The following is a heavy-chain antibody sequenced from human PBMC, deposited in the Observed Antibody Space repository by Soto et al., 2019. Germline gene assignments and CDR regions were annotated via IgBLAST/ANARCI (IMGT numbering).Heavy chain of an antibody. CDR3: ARGQLGTGWYFDL. V-gene: IGHV3-30-3*01. CDR2: ISYDGSNK. Sequence: QVQLVESGGGVVQPGRSLRLSCAASGFTFSSYAMHWVRQAPGKGLEWVAVISYDGSNKYYADSVKGRFTISRDNSKNTRYLQMNSLRAADTAVYYCARGQLGTGWYFDLWGRGTLVTVSS. CDR1: GFTFSSYA. J-gene: IGHJ2*01. D-gene: IGHD6-13*01.